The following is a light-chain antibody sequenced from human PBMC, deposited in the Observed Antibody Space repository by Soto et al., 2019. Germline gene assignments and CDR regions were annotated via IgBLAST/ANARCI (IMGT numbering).Light chain of an antibody. J-gene: IGLJ2*01. Sequence: QSALTQPASVSGSPGQSITISCTGTSSDVGGYNYVSWYQQHPGKAPKLMIYDVSNRPSGVSNRFSGSKSGNTASLTISGLQAEDEDDYYCRSYTRRSSQFGGGTKVTVL. CDR1: SSDVGGYNY. CDR2: DVS. V-gene: IGLV2-14*01. CDR3: RSYTRRSSQ.